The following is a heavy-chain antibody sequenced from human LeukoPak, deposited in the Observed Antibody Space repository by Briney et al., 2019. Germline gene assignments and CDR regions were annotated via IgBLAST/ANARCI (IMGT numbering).Heavy chain of an antibody. CDR3: ATTYLLPYYYYGMDV. CDR1: GGSISSGSYY. V-gene: IGHV4-61*10. D-gene: IGHD1-26*01. CDR2: IYYSGST. Sequence: SETLSLTCTVSGGSISSGSYYWSWIRQPAGKGLEWIGYIYYSGSTNYNPSLKSRVTISVDTSKNQFSLKLSSVTAADTAVYYCATTYLLPYYYYGMDVWGQGTTVTVSS. J-gene: IGHJ6*02.